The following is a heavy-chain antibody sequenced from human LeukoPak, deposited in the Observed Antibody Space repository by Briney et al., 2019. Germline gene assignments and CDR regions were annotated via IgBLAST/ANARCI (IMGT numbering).Heavy chain of an antibody. Sequence: SETLSLTCAVSGGSISSGGYSWSWIRQPPGKGLEWIGYIYHSGSTYYNPSLKSRVTISVDRSKNQFSLKLSSVTAADTAVYYCARDYYGSGRLMDVWGQGTTVTVSS. D-gene: IGHD3-10*01. V-gene: IGHV4-30-2*01. CDR3: ARDYYGSGRLMDV. CDR1: GGSISSGGYS. CDR2: IYHSGST. J-gene: IGHJ6*02.